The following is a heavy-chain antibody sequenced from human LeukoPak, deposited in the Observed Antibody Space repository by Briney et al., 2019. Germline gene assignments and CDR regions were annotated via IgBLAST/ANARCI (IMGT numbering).Heavy chain of an antibody. V-gene: IGHV3-9*01. CDR2: ISWNSGSI. Sequence: GGSLRLSCAASGFTFDDYAMHWVRQAPGKGLEWVSGISWNSGSIGYADSVKGRFTISRDNSKNTLSLQMNSLRADDTAMYYCAKESPYSSNRLYYFDYWGQGTLVTVSS. CDR3: AKESPYSSNRLYYFDY. D-gene: IGHD2-21*01. CDR1: GFTFDDYA. J-gene: IGHJ4*02.